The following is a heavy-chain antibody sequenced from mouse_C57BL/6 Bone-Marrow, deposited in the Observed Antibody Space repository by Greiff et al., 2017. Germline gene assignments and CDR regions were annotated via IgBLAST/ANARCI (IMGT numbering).Heavy chain of an antibody. J-gene: IGHJ2*01. CDR2: IRYSGST. CDR1: GYSITSGYD. Sequence: EVKLQESGPGMVKPSQSLSLTCTVTGYSITSGYDWHWIRPFPGNKLEWMGYIRYSGSTNYNPSLKSRISITHDTSKNHFFLKLNSVTTEDTATYYCARGGDSYYFDYWGQGTTLTVSS. CDR3: ARGGDSYYFDY. V-gene: IGHV3-1*01. D-gene: IGHD3-3*01.